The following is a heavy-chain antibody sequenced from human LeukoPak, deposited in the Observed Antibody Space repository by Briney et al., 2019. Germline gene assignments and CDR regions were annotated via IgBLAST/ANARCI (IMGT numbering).Heavy chain of an antibody. CDR2: IYYSGST. D-gene: IGHD3-9*01. CDR3: ASLYYDILTGYVNWFDP. J-gene: IGHJ5*02. Sequence: PSETLSLTCTVSGGSISSSSYYWGWIRQPPGKGLEWIGSIYYSGSTYYNPSLKSRVTISVDTSKNQFSLKLSSVTAADTAVYYCASLYYDILTGYVNWFDPWGQGTLVTVSS. V-gene: IGHV4-39*01. CDR1: GGSISSSSYY.